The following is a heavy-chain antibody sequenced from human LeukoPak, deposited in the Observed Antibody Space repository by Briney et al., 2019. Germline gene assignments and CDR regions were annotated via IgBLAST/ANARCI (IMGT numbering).Heavy chain of an antibody. D-gene: IGHD6-13*01. CDR1: GGSISSGNYF. CDR3: ATQDSSSWYFDY. CDR2: FYTSGST. Sequence: SETLSLTCTVSGGSISSGNYFWSWIRQPAGKGLEWIGRFYTSGSTNYNPSLKSRVTISVDTSNNQSSLKLSSVTAADTAVYYCATQDSSSWYFDYWGQGTLVTVSS. V-gene: IGHV4-61*02. J-gene: IGHJ4*02.